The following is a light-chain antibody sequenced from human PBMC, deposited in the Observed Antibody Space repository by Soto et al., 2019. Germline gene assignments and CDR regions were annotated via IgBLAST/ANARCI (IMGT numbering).Light chain of an antibody. CDR3: QQYGSSRIT. Sequence: EIVLTQSPGTLSLSPGERATLSCRASQSVSSSYLAWYQQKPGQAPRLLIYGASSRATGIPDRFSGSGSGTDFTLNISRLETEDWGVYYCQQYGSSRITSGQGTRLEIK. J-gene: IGKJ5*01. V-gene: IGKV3-20*01. CDR2: GAS. CDR1: QSVSSSY.